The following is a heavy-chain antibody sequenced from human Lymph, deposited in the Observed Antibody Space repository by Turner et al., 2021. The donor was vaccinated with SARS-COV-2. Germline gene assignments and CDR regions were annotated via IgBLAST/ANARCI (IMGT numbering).Heavy chain of an antibody. CDR2: ISWNSGSI. Sequence: EVQLVESGGGLVQPGRSLRLSCAASGFTFDDYAMPWVRQAPGKGLEWVSGISWNSGSIGYADSVKGRFTISRDNAKNSLYLQMNSLRAEDTALYYCAKDRGGEQLVRLFDYWGQGTLVTVSS. CDR1: GFTFDDYA. D-gene: IGHD6-6*01. V-gene: IGHV3-9*01. CDR3: AKDRGGEQLVRLFDY. J-gene: IGHJ4*02.